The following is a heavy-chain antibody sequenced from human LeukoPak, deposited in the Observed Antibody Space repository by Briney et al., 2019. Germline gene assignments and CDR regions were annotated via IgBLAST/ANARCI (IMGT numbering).Heavy chain of an antibody. V-gene: IGHV4-59*12. CDR1: GASISTSY. J-gene: IGHJ4*02. CDR2: IHYSGDI. CDR3: ARSKYSSGCFDY. Sequence: SETLSLTCTVSGASISTSYWYWIRQPPGKGLGWIGYIHYSGDINYNPSLKSRVTISAYTSKNQFSLKLSSVTAADTAVYYCARSKYSSGCFDYWGQGTLVTVSS. D-gene: IGHD6-19*01.